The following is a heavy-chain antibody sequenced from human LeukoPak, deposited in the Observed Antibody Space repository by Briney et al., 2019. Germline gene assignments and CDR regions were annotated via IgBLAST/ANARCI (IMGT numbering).Heavy chain of an antibody. D-gene: IGHD1-26*01. Sequence: PGGSLRLSCAASGFTFSNAWMSWVRQAPGKGLEWVGRIKSKTDGGTTDYAAPVKGRFTISRDDSKNTLYLQMNSLKTEDTAVYYCTTDRSIVRAFDYWGQGTLVTVSS. J-gene: IGHJ4*02. CDR2: IKSKTDGGTT. CDR3: TTDRSIVRAFDY. CDR1: GFTFSNAW. V-gene: IGHV3-15*01.